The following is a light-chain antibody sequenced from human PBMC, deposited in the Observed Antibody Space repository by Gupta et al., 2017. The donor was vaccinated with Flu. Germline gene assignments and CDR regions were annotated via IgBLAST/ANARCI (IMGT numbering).Light chain of an antibody. CDR2: SNV. CDR3: AAWDDGLRARV. CDR1: SSNMGSKT. J-gene: IGLJ2*01. Sequence: QSVLPPPLSASGTPGQTVTISCSGSSSNMGSKTVSWYQQVPGTAPKLLIHSNVHRPSGVSERFSGSKSGTSASLAISGLQAEDEADYYRAAWDDGLRARVFGGGTKLTVL. V-gene: IGLV1-44*01.